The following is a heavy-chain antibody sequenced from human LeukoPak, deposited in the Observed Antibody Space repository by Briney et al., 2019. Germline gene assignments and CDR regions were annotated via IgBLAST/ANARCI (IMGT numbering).Heavy chain of an antibody. D-gene: IGHD3-22*01. J-gene: IGHJ3*02. CDR2: IGTSDSST. V-gene: IGHV3-48*03. Sequence: GRSLRLSYAAASFTFSIYEMNWARQAPGKGLEWVSYIGTSDSSTYYADSVKGRFTLSRDNAKNSLYLQMNSLRVEDTAVYYCARYGDSSVYYSDDAFDIWGQGTMVTVSS. CDR1: SFTFSIYE. CDR3: ARYGDSSVYYSDDAFDI.